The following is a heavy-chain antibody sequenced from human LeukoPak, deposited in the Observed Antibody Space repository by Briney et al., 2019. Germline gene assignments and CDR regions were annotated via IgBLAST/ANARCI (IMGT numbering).Heavy chain of an antibody. CDR3: ASPPPYCSSTSCYSDYYYYMDV. V-gene: IGHV3-21*01. J-gene: IGHJ6*03. D-gene: IGHD2-2*01. Sequence: GGSLRLSCAASGFTFSSYSMNWVRQAPGKGLEWVSSISSSSSYIYYADSVKDRFTISRDNAKNSLYLQMNSLRAEDTAVYYCASPPPYCSSTSCYSDYYYYMDVWGKGTTVTVSS. CDR2: ISSSSSYI. CDR1: GFTFSSYS.